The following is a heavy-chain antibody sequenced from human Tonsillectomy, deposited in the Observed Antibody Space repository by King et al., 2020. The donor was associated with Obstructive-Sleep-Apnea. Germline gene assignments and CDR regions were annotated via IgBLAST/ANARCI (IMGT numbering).Heavy chain of an antibody. J-gene: IGHJ6*02. CDR3: ASSGGLGTKSGYSYGPYYYYGMDV. CDR2: ISVHNGNT. Sequence: QLVQSGAEVKRPGASVKVSCKASGYTFTSYGISWVRQAPGQGLEWMGWISVHNGNTNYAEKVQGRVTMTTDTPTSTAYMELRSLRSDDTAVYYCASSGGLGTKSGYSYGPYYYYGMDVWGQGTTVTVSS. D-gene: IGHD5-18*01. CDR1: GYTFTSYG. V-gene: IGHV1-18*01.